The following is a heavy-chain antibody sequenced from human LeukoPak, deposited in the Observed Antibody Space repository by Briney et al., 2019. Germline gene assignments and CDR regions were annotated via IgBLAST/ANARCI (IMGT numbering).Heavy chain of an antibody. CDR2: FSGSGGST. CDR3: ARGRSTWHLDY. D-gene: IGHD1-26*01. Sequence: GGSLRLSCAASGFIFSNYAMSWVRQAPGKGLQWVSAFSGSGGSTYYADSVRGRFTISRDNAKNSLSLQMNSLRAEDTAVYYCARGRSTWHLDYWGQGTLVTVSS. V-gene: IGHV3-23*01. J-gene: IGHJ4*02. CDR1: GFIFSNYA.